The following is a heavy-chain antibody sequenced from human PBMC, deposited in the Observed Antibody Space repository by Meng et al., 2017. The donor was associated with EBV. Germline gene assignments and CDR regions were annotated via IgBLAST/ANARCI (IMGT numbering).Heavy chain of an antibody. J-gene: IGHJ4*02. CDR1: GYTFRNYA. CDR2: INTYSGKA. D-gene: IGHD1-1*01. CDR3: ARGVEENGSHYPFDS. V-gene: IGHV7-4-1*02. Sequence: QGQLVQSGSEWKRPGASMKVSCKASGYTFRNYAINWMRQVPGQGLEWMGWINTYSGKATFAQGFTGRFVFSLDTPVTTAHLQISGLKTEDSAVYYCARGVEENGSHYPFDSWGQGTLVTVFS.